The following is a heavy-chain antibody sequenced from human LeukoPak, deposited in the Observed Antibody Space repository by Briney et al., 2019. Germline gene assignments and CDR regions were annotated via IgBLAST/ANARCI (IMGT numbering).Heavy chain of an antibody. J-gene: IGHJ4*02. CDR1: GGSISSYY. Sequence: PSETLSLTCTVSGGSISSYYWSRIRQPPGKGLEWIGYIYYSGSTNYNPSLKSRVTISVDTSKNQFSLKLSSVTAADTAVYYCARFTVGATYGNFDYWGQGTLVTVSS. CDR3: ARFTVGATYGNFDY. D-gene: IGHD1-26*01. V-gene: IGHV4-59*01. CDR2: IYYSGST.